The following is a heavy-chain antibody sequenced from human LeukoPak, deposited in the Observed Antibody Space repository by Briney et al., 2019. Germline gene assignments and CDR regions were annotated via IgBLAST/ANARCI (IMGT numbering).Heavy chain of an antibody. CDR1: GGTFSSYA. CDR2: IIPIFGTA. Sequence: SVKVSCKASGGTFSSYAISWVRQAPGQGLEWMGGIIPIFGTANYAQKFQGRVTITADEYTSTAYMELSSLRSEDTAVYYCARGWGSGSYYFDYWGQGTLVTVSS. J-gene: IGHJ4*02. CDR3: ARGWGSGSYYFDY. V-gene: IGHV1-69*13. D-gene: IGHD3-10*01.